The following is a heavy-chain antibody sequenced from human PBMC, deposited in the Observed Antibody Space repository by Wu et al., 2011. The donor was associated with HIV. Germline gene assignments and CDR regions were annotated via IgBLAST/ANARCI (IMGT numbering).Heavy chain of an antibody. D-gene: IGHD6-6*01. CDR2: INSNSGDT. J-gene: IGHJ4*02. CDR3: ARDNRRNEYSRSSGSDH. Sequence: QVQLVQSGAEVKKAGSSVKVSCKASGSTFSGYAVSWVRQAPGQGLEWMGGINSNSGDTTYAQKFRGRVTMTRDTSISTAYMELSGLRSDDTAIYYCARDNRRNEYSRSSGSDHWGQGTLVHRLL. V-gene: IGHV1-2*02. CDR1: GSTFSGYA.